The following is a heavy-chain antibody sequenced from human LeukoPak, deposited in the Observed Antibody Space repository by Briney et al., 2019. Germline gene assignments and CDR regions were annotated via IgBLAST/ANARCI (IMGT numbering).Heavy chain of an antibody. D-gene: IGHD3-3*01. CDR1: GGSISSSSYY. J-gene: IGHJ4*02. CDR2: IYYRGST. Sequence: SETLSLTCTVSGGSISSSSYYWGWIRQPPGKGLEWIGSIYYRGSTYYNPSLKSRVTISVDTSKNQFSLKLSSVTAADTAVYYCARLPVFGVTQLADYWGQGTLVTVSS. CDR3: ARLPVFGVTQLADY. V-gene: IGHV4-39*01.